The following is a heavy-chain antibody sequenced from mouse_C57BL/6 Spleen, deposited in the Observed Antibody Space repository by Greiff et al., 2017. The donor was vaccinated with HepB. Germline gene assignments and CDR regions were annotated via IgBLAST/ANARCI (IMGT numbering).Heavy chain of an antibody. D-gene: IGHD1-1*01. Sequence: DVMLVESGGGLVKPGGSLKLSCAASGFTFSSYAMSWVRQTPEKRLEWVATISDGGSYTYYPDNVKGRFTISRDNAKNNLYLQMSHLKSEDTAMYYCARDYGSSYGAMDYWGQGTSVTVSS. J-gene: IGHJ4*01. CDR3: ARDYGSSYGAMDY. CDR2: ISDGGSYT. CDR1: GFTFSSYA. V-gene: IGHV5-4*01.